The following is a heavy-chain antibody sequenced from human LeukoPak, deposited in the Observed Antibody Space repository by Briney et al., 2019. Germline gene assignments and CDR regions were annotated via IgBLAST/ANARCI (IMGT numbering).Heavy chain of an antibody. CDR1: GFTFSSYS. D-gene: IGHD1-26*01. Sequence: PGGSLRLSCAASGFTFSSYSMNWVRQAPGKGLEWVSSISSSSSYIYYADPVKGRFTISRDNAKNSLYLQMNSLRAEDTAVYYCARDGIVGAPIDYWGQGTLVTVPS. CDR2: ISSSSSYI. V-gene: IGHV3-21*01. J-gene: IGHJ4*02. CDR3: ARDGIVGAPIDY.